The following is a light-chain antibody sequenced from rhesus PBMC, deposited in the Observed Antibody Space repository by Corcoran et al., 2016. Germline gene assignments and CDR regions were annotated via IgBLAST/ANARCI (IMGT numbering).Light chain of an antibody. V-gene: IGKV2S2*01. J-gene: IGKJ1*01. CDR2: KVT. Sequence: DVVMTQTPLSLPVTPGEPASISCRSSQSFLHSNGNTYLDWYLQKPGQSPRLLIYKVTNRESGVPDRFGGRGSGTDFTIKISRVEPGDVGVYYCMQSTKDPWTFGQGTKVEIK. CDR3: MQSTKDPWT. CDR1: QSFLHSNGNTY.